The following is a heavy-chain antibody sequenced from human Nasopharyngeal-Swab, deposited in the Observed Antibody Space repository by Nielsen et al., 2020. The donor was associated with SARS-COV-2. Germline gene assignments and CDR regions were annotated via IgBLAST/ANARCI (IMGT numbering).Heavy chain of an antibody. J-gene: IGHJ4*02. CDR2: ISGSGGST. V-gene: IGHV3-23*01. CDR1: GFTFSSYA. CDR3: AKDNSPFPAHYDFWSGPTYFDY. D-gene: IGHD3-3*01. Sequence: GGSLRLSCAASGFTFSSYAMSWVRQAPGKGLEWVSAISGSGGSTYYADSVKGRFTISRDNSKNTLYLQMNSLRAEDTAVYYCAKDNSPFPAHYDFWSGPTYFDYWGQGTLVTVSS.